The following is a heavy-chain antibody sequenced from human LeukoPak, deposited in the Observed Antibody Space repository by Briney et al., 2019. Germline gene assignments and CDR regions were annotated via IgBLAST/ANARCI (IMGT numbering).Heavy chain of an antibody. CDR1: GFNFTAYG. J-gene: IGHJ4*02. Sequence: PGGSLRLSCAASGFNFTAYGMNWVRLAPGKGLEWVSSISASSDYTYYADSVTGRFTISRDNAKNSLYLQMNSLRAEDTAVYYCAQLKLGTQDYWGQGTLVTVSS. D-gene: IGHD7-27*01. V-gene: IGHV3-21*01. CDR2: ISASSDYT. CDR3: AQLKLGTQDY.